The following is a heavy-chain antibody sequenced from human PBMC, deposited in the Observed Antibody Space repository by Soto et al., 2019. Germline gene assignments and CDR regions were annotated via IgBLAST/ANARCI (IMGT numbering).Heavy chain of an antibody. D-gene: IGHD3-10*01. CDR3: ARDRVTMVRGVIITRKGFDY. V-gene: IGHV3-30-3*01. CDR2: ISYDGSNK. J-gene: IGHJ4*02. Sequence: QVQLVESGGGVVQPGRSLRLSCAASGFTFSSYAMHWVRQAPGKGLEWVAVISYDGSNKYYADSVKGRFTISRDNSKKTVYLQMNSLRAEDTAVYYCARDRVTMVRGVIITRKGFDYWGQGTLVTVSS. CDR1: GFTFSSYA.